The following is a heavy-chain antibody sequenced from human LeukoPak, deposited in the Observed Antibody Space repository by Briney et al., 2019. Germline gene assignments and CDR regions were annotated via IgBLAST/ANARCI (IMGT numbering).Heavy chain of an antibody. CDR1: GGXITSYY. D-gene: IGHD1-26*01. V-gene: IGHV4-59*08. Sequence: SETLSLTCTVSGGXITSYYWSWIRQPPGRGLEWLGYISYSGSTNYNPSLKCRVTISVDTSKNQFSLKLSSVTAADTAVYYCARHLGATPFDYWGQGALVTVSS. J-gene: IGHJ4*02. CDR2: ISYSGST. CDR3: ARHLGATPFDY.